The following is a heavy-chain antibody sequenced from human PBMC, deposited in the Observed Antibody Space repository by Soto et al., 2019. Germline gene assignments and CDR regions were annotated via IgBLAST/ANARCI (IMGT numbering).Heavy chain of an antibody. CDR1: GFTFGSFA. CDR3: AKYPYSSGDYPFDH. Sequence: EVQLLESGGGLVQPGGSLRLSCAASGFTFGSFAMTWVRQAPGKGLEWVSAITATGGGVYFADSVKGRFTISRDNSNNALYRQMNSLRAEDTAVYYGAKYPYSSGDYPFDHWGQGTLVTVSS. CDR2: ITATGGGV. V-gene: IGHV3-23*01. D-gene: IGHD6-19*01. J-gene: IGHJ4*02.